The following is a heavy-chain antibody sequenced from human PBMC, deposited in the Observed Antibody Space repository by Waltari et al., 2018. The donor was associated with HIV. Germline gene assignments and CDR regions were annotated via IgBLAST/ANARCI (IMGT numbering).Heavy chain of an antibody. V-gene: IGHV3-53*01. CDR3: ARYYDSSGYDAFDI. D-gene: IGHD3-22*01. J-gene: IGHJ3*02. Sequence: EVQLVESGGGLIQPGGSLRLSCAASGLTVSSHYLSSVRPAPGKGLEWVSVIYSGGSTYYADSVKGRFTISRDNSKNTLYLQMNSLRAEDTAVYYCARYYDSSGYDAFDIWGQGTMVTVSS. CDR1: GLTVSSHY. CDR2: IYSGGST.